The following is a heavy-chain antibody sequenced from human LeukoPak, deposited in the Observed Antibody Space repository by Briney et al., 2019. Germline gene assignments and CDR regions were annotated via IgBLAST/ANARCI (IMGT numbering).Heavy chain of an antibody. CDR1: GYTFTSYY. J-gene: IGHJ5*02. CDR3: ARDRAFVGYCSSTSCSRDWFDP. Sequence: ASVKVSCKASGYTFTSYYMHWVRQAPGQGLEWMGIINPSGGSTSYAQKFQGRVTMTRDMSTSTVYMELSSLRSEDTAVYYCARDRAFVGYCSSTSCSRDWFDPWGKGIQVTVSS. V-gene: IGHV1-46*01. CDR2: INPSGGST. D-gene: IGHD2-2*01.